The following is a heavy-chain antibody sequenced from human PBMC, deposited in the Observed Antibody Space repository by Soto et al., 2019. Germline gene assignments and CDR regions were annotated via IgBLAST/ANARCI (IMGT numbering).Heavy chain of an antibody. V-gene: IGHV4-59*08. Sequence: QVQLQESGPGLVKPSETLSLSCTVSGGSISSYYWSWFRQSPGKRMEWSGYVHHSWGSSYNPSLQGRDSIALDTSKSRFSLKVTSVTATDTAVYYCARQGFGPLHGLVDVWGQGTTVTVSS. J-gene: IGHJ6*02. CDR1: GGSISSYY. D-gene: IGHD3-10*01. CDR2: VHHSWGS. CDR3: ARQGFGPLHGLVDV.